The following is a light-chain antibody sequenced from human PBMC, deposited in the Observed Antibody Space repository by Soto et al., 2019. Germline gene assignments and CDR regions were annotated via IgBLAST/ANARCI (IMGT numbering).Light chain of an antibody. J-gene: IGLJ3*02. CDR2: DVS. V-gene: IGLV2-11*01. CDR3: CSYAGSYTWV. CDR1: STDVGGYDF. Sequence: QSALTRPRSVSGSPGQSVTISCTGTSTDVGGYDFVSWYQQYPGKAPKLMIYDVSKRPSGVPDRFSGSKSGNTASLTISGLQAEDEADYYCCSYAGSYTWVFGGGTKLTVL.